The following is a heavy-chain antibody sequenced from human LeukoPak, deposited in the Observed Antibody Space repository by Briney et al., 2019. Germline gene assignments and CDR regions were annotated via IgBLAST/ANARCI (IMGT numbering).Heavy chain of an antibody. D-gene: IGHD6-19*01. CDR3: ARGIAVAGTPTYYYYYMDV. Sequence: ASVKVSCKASGYTFTSYYMHWVRQAPGQGLEWMGWINPNSGGTNYAQKFQGRVTMTRDTSISTAYMELSRLRSDDTAVYYCARGIAVAGTPTYYYYYMDVWGKGTTVTVS. CDR2: INPNSGGT. CDR1: GYTFTSYY. V-gene: IGHV1-2*02. J-gene: IGHJ6*03.